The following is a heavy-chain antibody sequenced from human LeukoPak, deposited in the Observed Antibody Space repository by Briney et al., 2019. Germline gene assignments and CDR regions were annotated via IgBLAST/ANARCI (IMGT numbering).Heavy chain of an antibody. V-gene: IGHV3-7*05. CDR2: IKQDGSEN. J-gene: IGHJ3*02. CDR3: ATYWRHFDWLLSDI. CDR1: GFTFGGYW. D-gene: IGHD3-9*01. Sequence: TGGSLRLSCEASGFTFGGYWMTWVRQAPGKGLEGVANIKQDGSENHYVDSVKGRFTISRDNAKNSLYLQMNSLRAEDTAVYYCATYWRHFDWLLSDIWGLGTMVTVSS.